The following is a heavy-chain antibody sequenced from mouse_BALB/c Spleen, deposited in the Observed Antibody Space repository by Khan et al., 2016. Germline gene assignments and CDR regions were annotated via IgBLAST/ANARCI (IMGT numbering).Heavy chain of an antibody. CDR3: ETDGLRRGFAY. J-gene: IGHJ3*01. V-gene: IGHV5-4*02. CDR1: GFTFSDYY. Sequence: EVELVESGGGLVKPGGSLKLSCAASGFTFSDYYMYWVRQTPEKRLEWVATISDGGSYTYYPDSVKGRFTISRDHAKNTLYLQMSSLKSEDTALFYCETDGLRRGFAYWGQGTLVTVSA. CDR2: ISDGGSYT. D-gene: IGHD2-4*01.